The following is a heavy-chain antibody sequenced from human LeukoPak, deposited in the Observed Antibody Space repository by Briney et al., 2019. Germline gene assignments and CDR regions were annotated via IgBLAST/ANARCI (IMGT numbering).Heavy chain of an antibody. V-gene: IGHV3-30*02. Sequence: GGSLRLSCAASGFTFSSYGMHWVRQAPGKGLEWVAFIRYDGSNKYYADSVKGRFTISRDNSKNTLYLQMNSLRAEDTALYYCAKDIDSSPYYFDYWGQGTLVTVSS. CDR2: IRYDGSNK. J-gene: IGHJ4*02. CDR1: GFTFSSYG. D-gene: IGHD3-22*01. CDR3: AKDIDSSPYYFDY.